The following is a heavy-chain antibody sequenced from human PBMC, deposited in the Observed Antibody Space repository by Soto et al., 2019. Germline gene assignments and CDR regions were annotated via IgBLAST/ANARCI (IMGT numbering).Heavy chain of an antibody. CDR3: VFWRGYYTSYFDY. J-gene: IGHJ4*02. Sequence: DVPLVESGGGLVQPGGSLKLSCAASGLTFSASAIHWVRQASGKGLEWVGRIRTKPNNYATEYAASVKGRFTISRDDSKNTAYLQMKSLKTEDTALYYCVFWRGYYTSYFDYWGQGTLVTVSS. CDR2: IRTKPNNYAT. V-gene: IGHV3-73*01. D-gene: IGHD3-3*01. CDR1: GLTFSASA.